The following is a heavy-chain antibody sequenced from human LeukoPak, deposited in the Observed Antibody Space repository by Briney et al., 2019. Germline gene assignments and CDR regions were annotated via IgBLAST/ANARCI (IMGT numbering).Heavy chain of an antibody. CDR1: GFTFSNYW. D-gene: IGHD2-15*01. V-gene: IGHV3-74*03. CDR3: ARESAANYYYYMDV. Sequence: GGSLRLSCAASGFTFSNYWMHWVRQAPGKGPVWVSRINPDGRTITYADSVVGRITISRDNAKNTLYLQMNSLRDEDTAVYYCARESAANYYYYMDVWGKGTTVTVSS. J-gene: IGHJ6*03. CDR2: INPDGRTI.